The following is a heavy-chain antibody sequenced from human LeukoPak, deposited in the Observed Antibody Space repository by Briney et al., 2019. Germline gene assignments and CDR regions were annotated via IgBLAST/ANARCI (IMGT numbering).Heavy chain of an antibody. CDR3: AKDPRSSGPSGIDY. D-gene: IGHD6-19*01. J-gene: IGHJ4*02. Sequence: GRSLRLSCAASGFTFSSNGMHWVRQAPGKGLEWVAVISYDGSNKYYADSVKGRFTISRDNSWNTLYLQMNSLRAEDTAVYYCAKDPRSSGPSGIDYWGQGTLVTVSS. V-gene: IGHV3-30*18. CDR1: GFTFSSNG. CDR2: ISYDGSNK.